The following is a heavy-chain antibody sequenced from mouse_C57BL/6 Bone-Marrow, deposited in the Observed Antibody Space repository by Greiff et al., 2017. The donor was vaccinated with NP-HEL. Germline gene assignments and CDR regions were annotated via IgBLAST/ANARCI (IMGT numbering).Heavy chain of an antibody. V-gene: IGHV1-5*01. CDR1: GYTFTSYW. CDR2: IYPGNSDT. J-gene: IGHJ2*01. D-gene: IGHD1-1*01. Sequence: EVQLQQSGTVLARPGASVKMSCKTSGYTFTSYWMHWVKQRPGQGLEWIGAIYPGNSDTSYNQKFKGKAKLTAVTSASTAYMELSSLTNEDSAVYYCTTDYYGSSPFNYWGQGTTLTVSS. CDR3: TTDYYGSSPFNY.